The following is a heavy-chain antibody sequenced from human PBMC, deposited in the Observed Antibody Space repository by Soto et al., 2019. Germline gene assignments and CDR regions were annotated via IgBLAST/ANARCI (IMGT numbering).Heavy chain of an antibody. Sequence: PSETLSLTCTVSGGSISSYYWSWIRQPPGKGLEWIGYIYYSGSTNYNPSLKSRVTISVDTSKNQFSLKLSSVTAADTAVYYCARDYTGVNWFDPWGQGTLVTVSS. V-gene: IGHV4-59*01. CDR1: GGSISSYY. CDR3: ARDYTGVNWFDP. CDR2: IYYSGST. J-gene: IGHJ5*02. D-gene: IGHD3-10*01.